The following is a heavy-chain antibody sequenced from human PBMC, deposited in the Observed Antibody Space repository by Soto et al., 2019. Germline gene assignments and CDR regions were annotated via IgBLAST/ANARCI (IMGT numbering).Heavy chain of an antibody. CDR2: ISISGGNT. CDR3: ANEIRPNDY. CDR1: GLPFSSHA. D-gene: IGHD4-17*01. V-gene: IGHV3-23*01. Sequence: EVQLLESGGGLVQPGGSLRLSCAASGLPFSSHAMRWVRQAPGKGLEWVSSISISGGNTYYADSVRGRFTISRDNSKNTLYLHMNSLTAEDTAIYYCANEIRPNDYWGQGTLVTVSS. J-gene: IGHJ4*02.